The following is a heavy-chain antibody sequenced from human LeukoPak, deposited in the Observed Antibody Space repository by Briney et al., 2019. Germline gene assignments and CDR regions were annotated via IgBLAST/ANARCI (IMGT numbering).Heavy chain of an antibody. J-gene: IGHJ2*01. CDR2: IYYSGST. CDR1: GGSVSSGSYY. Sequence: SETLSLTCTVSGGSVSSGSYYWSWLRQPPGKGLEWIGYIYYSGSTNYNPSLKSRVTISVDTSKNQFSLKLSSVTAADTAVYYCARDQYSGSYYYWYFDLWGRGTLVTVSS. V-gene: IGHV4-61*01. CDR3: ARDQYSGSYYYWYFDL. D-gene: IGHD1-26*01.